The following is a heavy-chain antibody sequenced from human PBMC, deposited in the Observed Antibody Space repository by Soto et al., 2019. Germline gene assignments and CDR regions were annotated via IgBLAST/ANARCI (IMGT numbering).Heavy chain of an antibody. CDR1: GGTFSSYA. Sequence: VKVSCKASGGTFSSYAISWVRQAPGQGLEWMGGIIPIFGTANYAQKFQGRVTITADESTSTAYMELSSLRSEDTAVYYCARTPEHYDILTGYFPAYGMDVWGQGTTVTVSS. V-gene: IGHV1-69*01. D-gene: IGHD3-9*01. J-gene: IGHJ6*02. CDR3: ARTPEHYDILTGYFPAYGMDV. CDR2: IIPIFGTA.